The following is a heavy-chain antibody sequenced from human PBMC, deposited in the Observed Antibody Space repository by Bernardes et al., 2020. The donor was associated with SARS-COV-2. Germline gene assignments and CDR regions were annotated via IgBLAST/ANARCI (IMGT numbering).Heavy chain of an antibody. D-gene: IGHD3-10*01. V-gene: IGHV3-9*01. Sequence: SLRLSCTASGFTFDDYAMHWVRQAPGKGLEWVAGISWNSGGIGYADSVRGRFSISRDNGRNSLFLQMNSLRAEDTALYYCAKDLSKVRYYYGMDVWGQGTSVIVSS. CDR3: AKDLSKVRYYYGMDV. CDR2: ISWNSGGI. J-gene: IGHJ6*02. CDR1: GFTFDDYA.